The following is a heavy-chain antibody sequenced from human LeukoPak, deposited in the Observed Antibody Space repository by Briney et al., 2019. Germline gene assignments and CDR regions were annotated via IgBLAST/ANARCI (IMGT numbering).Heavy chain of an antibody. CDR3: ARSTYYYDSSGYWRFDY. CDR2: IIPIFGTA. J-gene: IGHJ4*02. CDR1: GGTFSSYA. V-gene: IGHV1-69*06. Sequence: GASVKVSCKASGGTFSSYAISWVRQAPGQGLEWMGGIIPIFGTANYAQKFRGRVTITADKSTRTAYMELSSLRSEDTAVYYCARSTYYYDSSGYWRFDYWGQGTLVTVSS. D-gene: IGHD3-22*01.